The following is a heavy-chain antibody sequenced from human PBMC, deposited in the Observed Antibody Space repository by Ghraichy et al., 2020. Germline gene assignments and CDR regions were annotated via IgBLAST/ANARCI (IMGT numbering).Heavy chain of an antibody. J-gene: IGHJ4*02. CDR2: INWNSGTI. CDR1: GFTFDDYA. D-gene: IGHD6-13*01. Sequence: GGSLRLSCAASGFTFDDYAMHWVRQAPGKGLEWVSGINWNSGTIGYADSVKGRFTISRDNAKTSLYLQMNSLRVQDTALYYCAKDLGRQQTSFDYWGQGTLVTVSS. CDR3: AKDLGRQQTSFDY. V-gene: IGHV3-9*01.